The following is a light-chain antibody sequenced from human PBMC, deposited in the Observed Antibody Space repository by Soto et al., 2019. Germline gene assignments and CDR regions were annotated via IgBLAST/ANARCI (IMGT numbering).Light chain of an antibody. V-gene: IGLV2-8*01. CDR2: EVS. J-gene: IGLJ2*01. CDR3: ASYTRTRNLL. Sequence: QSALTQPPSASGSPGQSVTISCTGTSSDVGGYNYVSWYQQYPGKAPKLMIYEVSKRPSGVPDRFSGSKSGNTASLTVSGLQAEDEADYYCASYTRTRNLLFGGGTKLTVL. CDR1: SSDVGGYNY.